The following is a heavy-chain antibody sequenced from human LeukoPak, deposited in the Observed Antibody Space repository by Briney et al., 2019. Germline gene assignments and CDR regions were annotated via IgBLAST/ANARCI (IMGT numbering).Heavy chain of an antibody. J-gene: IGHJ6*03. CDR3: ARVIEGGYSYGSYYYYMDV. CDR1: GGSISSGSYY. CDR2: IHYSGST. Sequence: SETLSLTCTVSGGSISSGSYYWSWIRQPPGKGLEWIGYIHYSGSTNYNPSLKSRLTISVDTSKNQFSLKLSSVTAADTAVYYCARVIEGGYSYGSYYYYMDVWGKGTTVTISS. V-gene: IGHV4-61*01. D-gene: IGHD5-18*01.